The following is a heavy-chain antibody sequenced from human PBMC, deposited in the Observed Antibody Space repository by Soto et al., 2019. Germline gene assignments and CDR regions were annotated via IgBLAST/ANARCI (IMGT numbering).Heavy chain of an antibody. CDR1: GFTFSSYG. J-gene: IGHJ4*02. Sequence: GGSLRLSCAASGFTFSSYGMHWVRQAPGKGLEWVAVISYDGSNKYYADSVKGRFTISRDNSKNTLYLQMNSLRAEDTAVYYCAPISVIIVDYWGQGTLVTVSS. CDR3: APISVIIVDY. V-gene: IGHV3-30*03. CDR2: ISYDGSNK. D-gene: IGHD3-10*01.